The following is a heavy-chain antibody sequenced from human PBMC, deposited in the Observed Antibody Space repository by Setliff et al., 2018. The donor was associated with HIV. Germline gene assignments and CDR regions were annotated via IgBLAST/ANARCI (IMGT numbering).Heavy chain of an antibody. CDR3: ARDIRGSNHWFDP. D-gene: IGHD3-16*01. CDR1: GGSFSPYY. J-gene: IGHJ5*02. CDR2: INNSGST. Sequence: ASETLSLTCAVYGGSFSPYYCAWIRQPPGKGLEWVAEINNSGSTNYNPYLKSRVTISVDTSKNQFSLKLSSVTVTDTAVYYCARDIRGSNHWFDPWGQGTLVTVSS. V-gene: IGHV4-34*01.